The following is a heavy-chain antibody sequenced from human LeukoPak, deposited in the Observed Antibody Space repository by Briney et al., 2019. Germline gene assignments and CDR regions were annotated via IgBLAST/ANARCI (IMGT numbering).Heavy chain of an antibody. J-gene: IGHJ4*02. D-gene: IGHD3-22*01. CDR2: INHSGST. CDR3: ARDLRGPDYYDSSGYFL. CDR1: GGSFSGYY. V-gene: IGHV4-34*01. Sequence: PSETLSLTCAVYGGSFSGYYWSWIRQPPGKGLEWIGEINHSGSTNYNPSLKSRVTISVDTSKNQFSLKLSSVTAADTAVYYCARDLRGPDYYDSSGYFLWGQGTLVTVSS.